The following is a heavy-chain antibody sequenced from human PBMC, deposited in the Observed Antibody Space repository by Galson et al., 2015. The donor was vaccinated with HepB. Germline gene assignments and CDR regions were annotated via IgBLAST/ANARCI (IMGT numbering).Heavy chain of an antibody. CDR2: IWYDGSNK. D-gene: IGHD3-10*01. Sequence: SLRLSCAASGFTFRNYGFHWVRQAPGKGLEWVAAIWYDGSNKFYGDSVKGRFTISRDNSENRLYLQMNSLRVEDTAVYYCARDSLYDSGGHSNWFDPWGQGTLVTVSS. J-gene: IGHJ5*02. CDR3: ARDSLYDSGGHSNWFDP. CDR1: GFTFRNYG. V-gene: IGHV3-33*01.